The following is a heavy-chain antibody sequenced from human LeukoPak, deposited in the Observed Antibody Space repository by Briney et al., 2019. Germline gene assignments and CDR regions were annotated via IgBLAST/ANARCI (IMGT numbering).Heavy chain of an antibody. CDR2: VSTNDGNT. V-gene: IGHV1-18*01. D-gene: IGHD3-22*01. J-gene: IGHJ4*02. CDR1: GYTFTNYH. Sequence: ASVKVSCKASGYTFTNYHIAWVRQAPGQGLEWMGWVSTNDGNTVYAQRLQGRVTMTTDTSTSVAYMELRSLTPDDTAVYYCTRAPPGMTMMTDYWGQGTLVTVSS. CDR3: TRAPPGMTMMTDY.